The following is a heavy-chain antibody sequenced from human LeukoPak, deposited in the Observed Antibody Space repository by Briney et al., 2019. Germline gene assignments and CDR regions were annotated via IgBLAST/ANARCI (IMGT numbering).Heavy chain of an antibody. J-gene: IGHJ4*02. CDR3: ARIEDSTHGLLDY. Sequence: GASVKVSCKAPGGSFNNYAISWVRQAPGHGLEWMGTFIPFSGTSDYAHKFQARVTITMDESTAYMELSSLRPEDTAVYYCARIEDSTHGLLDYWGQGTLVTVSS. CDR2: FIPFSGTS. V-gene: IGHV1-69*05. D-gene: IGHD5-12*01. CDR1: GGSFNNYA.